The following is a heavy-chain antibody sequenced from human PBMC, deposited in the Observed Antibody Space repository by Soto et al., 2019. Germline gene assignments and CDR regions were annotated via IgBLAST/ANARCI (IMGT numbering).Heavy chain of an antibody. CDR3: ARGDGRGSSGLYYYYGMDV. D-gene: IGHD6-25*01. CDR1: GYTFTNYY. V-gene: IGHV1-46*01. CDR2: INPSGGST. Sequence: QVQLVQSGAEVKKPGASVKVSCKASGYTFTNYYMHWVRQAPRQGLEWMGIINPSGGSTSYAQKSQGRVIMTSDTSTSTVYMELSSLRSADTAVYYCARGDGRGSSGLYYYYGMDVWGHGTTVTVSS. J-gene: IGHJ6*02.